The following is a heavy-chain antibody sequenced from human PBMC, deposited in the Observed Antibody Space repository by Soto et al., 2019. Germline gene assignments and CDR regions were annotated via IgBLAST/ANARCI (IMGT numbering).Heavy chain of an antibody. J-gene: IGHJ4*02. V-gene: IGHV3-53*01. D-gene: IGHD5-12*01. CDR3: AKGSIEYSASVDN. CDR1: GFTVSNNY. Sequence: EVQLVESGGGLIQPGGSLRLSCAVSGFTVSNNYMSWVRQAPGKGLEGVSVIYSGGYTAYGDSVKGRFTISRDNSKNVLSLEMNSLRAEDTAIYFCAKGSIEYSASVDNWGQGTLVVVSS. CDR2: IYSGGYT.